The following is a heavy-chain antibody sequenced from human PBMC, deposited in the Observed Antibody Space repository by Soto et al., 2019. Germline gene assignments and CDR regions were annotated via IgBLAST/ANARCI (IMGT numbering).Heavy chain of an antibody. CDR3: ARDHIVATIVFEY. CDR1: GFTFRSYC. Sequence: PGGSLRLSCGASGFTFRSYCMSWVRQAPGKGLEWVANINQDGSEKYYVDSVKGRFTISRDNAENSVYLQMNTLRAEDTAVYYCARDHIVATIVFEYWGLGTLVTVSS. J-gene: IGHJ4*02. CDR2: INQDGSEK. V-gene: IGHV3-7*01. D-gene: IGHD5-12*01.